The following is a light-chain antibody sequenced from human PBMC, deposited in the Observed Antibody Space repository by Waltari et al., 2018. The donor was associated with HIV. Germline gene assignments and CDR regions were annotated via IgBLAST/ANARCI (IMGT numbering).Light chain of an antibody. V-gene: IGLV1-47*01. CDR1: SPNIGTNY. J-gene: IGLJ2*01. Sequence: SVLTQPPSASGTPGQRVTISCSGSSPNIGTNYVYWYQQLPGTAPKLLIYRNNQRPSGVPDRFSGSKSGTSASLAISGLRSEDEADYYCAAWRDSLSAVVFGGGTKLTVL. CDR2: RNN. CDR3: AAWRDSLSAVV.